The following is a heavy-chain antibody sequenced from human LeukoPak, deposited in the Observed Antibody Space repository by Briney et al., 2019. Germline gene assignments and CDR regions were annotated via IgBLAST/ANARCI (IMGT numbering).Heavy chain of an antibody. D-gene: IGHD2-2*01. Sequence: GGSLRLSCAAFGFTFSSYTMNWVCQAPGKGLEWVSSISSRSSYIDYTESVKGRFNISRDNAKNSLYLQMNSPRAEDTAVYYCPRDGADCSSTRCYENYYYYGTDGWGQGTTVSVSS. CDR2: ISSRSSYI. CDR1: GFTFSSYT. J-gene: IGHJ6*02. V-gene: IGHV3-21*01. CDR3: PRDGADCSSTRCYENYYYYGTDG.